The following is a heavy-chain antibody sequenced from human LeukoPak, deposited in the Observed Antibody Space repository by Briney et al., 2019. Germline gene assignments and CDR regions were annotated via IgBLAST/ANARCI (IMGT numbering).Heavy chain of an antibody. V-gene: IGHV4-59*08. CDR2: IFYSGST. Sequence: SETLSLTCTVSGGSRSSYYWSWIRQPPGKGLEWIGYIFYSGSTNYNPSLKSRVTISVDTSKNHFSLNLNSVTAADTAVYYCAKQYSSGWYNWFDPWGQGILVTVSS. J-gene: IGHJ5*02. CDR1: GGSRSSYY. D-gene: IGHD6-19*01. CDR3: AKQYSSGWYNWFDP.